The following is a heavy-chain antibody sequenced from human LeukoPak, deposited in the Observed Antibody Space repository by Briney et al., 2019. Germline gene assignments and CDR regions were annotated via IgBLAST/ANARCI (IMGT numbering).Heavy chain of an antibody. D-gene: IGHD3-22*01. V-gene: IGHV3-53*01. Sequence: PGGSLRLSCAVSGFGVSSNHVAWVRHAPGKGLEWVSVRQPGNVSYYADSVKGRFTTSADSSKNSLYLQMNNLRSEDTALYYCARERDYDTYFDYWGQGTLVTVSS. J-gene: IGHJ4*02. CDR1: GFGVSSNH. CDR2: RQPGNVS. CDR3: ARERDYDTYFDY.